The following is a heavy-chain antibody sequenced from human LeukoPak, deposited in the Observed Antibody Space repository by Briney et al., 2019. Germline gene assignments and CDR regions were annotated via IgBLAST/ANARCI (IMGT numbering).Heavy chain of an antibody. Sequence: ASVKVSCKASGYTFTGYYMHWVRQAPGQGLEWIGWINPANGNTKYSRNFQGRVTITRDTSASVVYMELSSLRYEDTAVYYCARDGYDADGYLDYWGQGALVPVSS. CDR1: GYTFTGYY. V-gene: IGHV1-3*01. CDR2: INPANGNT. CDR3: ARDGYDADGYLDY. D-gene: IGHD5-12*01. J-gene: IGHJ4*02.